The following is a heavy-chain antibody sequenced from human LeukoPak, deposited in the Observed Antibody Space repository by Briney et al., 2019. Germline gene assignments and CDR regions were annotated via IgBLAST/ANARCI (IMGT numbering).Heavy chain of an antibody. CDR2: IAGDGSEM. D-gene: IGHD6-19*01. CDR3: ARRYSSGWPIDY. CDR1: GFTFSTDE. J-gene: IGHJ4*02. Sequence: GGSLRLSCVASGFTFSTDEMKWVRQAPGKGLEWLSYIAGDGSEMYYADSVKGRFTISRDNAKSSVYLQMNSLRAEDTAVYYCARRYSSGWPIDYWGQGALVTVSS. V-gene: IGHV3-48*03.